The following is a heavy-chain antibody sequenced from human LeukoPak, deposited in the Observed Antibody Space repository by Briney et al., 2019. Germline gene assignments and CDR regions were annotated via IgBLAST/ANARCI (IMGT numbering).Heavy chain of an antibody. V-gene: IGHV4-34*01. CDR3: ARAKVIPGAFDI. CDR2: INHSGST. D-gene: IGHD2-21*01. Sequence: SETLSLTCAVYGGSFSGYYWSWIRQPPGKGLEWIGEINHSGSTNYNPSLKSRVTISVDTSKNQFSLKLSSVTAADTAVYYCARAKVIPGAFDIWGQGTMVTVS. J-gene: IGHJ3*02. CDR1: GGSFSGYY.